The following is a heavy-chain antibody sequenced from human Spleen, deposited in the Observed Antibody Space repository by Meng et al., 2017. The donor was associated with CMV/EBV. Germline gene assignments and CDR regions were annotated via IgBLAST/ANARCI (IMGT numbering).Heavy chain of an antibody. V-gene: IGHV3-23*01. J-gene: IGHJ6*02. CDR1: GITFSSHA. Sequence: GGSLRLSCAASGITFSSHAMSWVRQAPGKGLEWVSAITNTGRSTYYADSVKGRFTISRDNSKNTLYLQMNSLRAEDTAVYYCAKVTGVYYYYGMDVWGQGTTVTVSS. CDR3: AKVTGVYYYYGMDV. D-gene: IGHD4-23*01. CDR2: ITNTGRST.